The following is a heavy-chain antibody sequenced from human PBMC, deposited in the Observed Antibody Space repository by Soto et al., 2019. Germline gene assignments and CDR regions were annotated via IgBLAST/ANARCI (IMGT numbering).Heavy chain of an antibody. CDR3: ATFMVRGVRQRAFDI. Sequence: SETLSLSCTVAGGSISSYGGSWIRQPPGKGLEWIGYIYYSGSTNYNPSLKSRVTISVDTSKNQFSLKLSSVTAADTAVYYCATFMVRGVRQRAFDIWGQPPMVTV. V-gene: IGHV4-59*01. CDR2: IYYSGST. D-gene: IGHD3-10*01. J-gene: IGHJ3*02. CDR1: GGSISSYG.